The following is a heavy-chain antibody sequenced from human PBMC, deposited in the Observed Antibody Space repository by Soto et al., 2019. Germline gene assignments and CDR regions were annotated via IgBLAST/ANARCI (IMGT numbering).Heavy chain of an antibody. CDR1: GFTFSSYG. CDR2: ISYDGSNK. CDR3: ATDIVPATAIHPLGY. D-gene: IGHD2-2*01. J-gene: IGHJ4*02. V-gene: IGHV3-30*03. Sequence: QVQLVESGGGMVQPGRSLRLSCAASGFTFSSYGMHWVRQAPGKGLEWVAVISYDGSNKYYADSVKGRFTISRDNSKNTLYLQMNRLRAEDTAVYYCATDIVPATAIHPLGYWGQGTLVTVSS.